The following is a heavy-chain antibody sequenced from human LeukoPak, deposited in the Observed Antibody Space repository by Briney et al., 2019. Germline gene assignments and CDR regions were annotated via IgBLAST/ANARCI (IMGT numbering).Heavy chain of an antibody. CDR1: GYTVTRYD. CDR3: TRRIETPTTKWLEV. J-gene: IGHJ4*02. CDR2: MNPNTGTT. D-gene: IGHD5-24*01. Sequence: ASVKLSCKASGYTVTRYDIHWGRQAPGQGLEWVGWMNPNTGTTKYEQTLQGRGIMTTATSISTAYMEMSRLRSDDPAVYYCTRRIETPTTKWLEVWGEGTVVSVSS. V-gene: IGHV1-2*02.